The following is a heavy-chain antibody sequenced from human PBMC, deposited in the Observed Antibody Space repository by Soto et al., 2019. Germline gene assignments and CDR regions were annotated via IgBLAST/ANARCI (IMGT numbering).Heavy chain of an antibody. CDR1: GYTFTSYD. J-gene: IGHJ6*03. D-gene: IGHD6-19*01. Sequence: QVQLVQSGAEVKKPGASVKVSCKASGYTFTSYDINWVRQATGQGLEWMGWMNPNSGNTGYAQKFQGRVTMTRNTSISTAYTELSSLRSEDTAVYYCQVGGWNDYYYYYMDVWGKGTTVTVSS. V-gene: IGHV1-8*01. CDR2: MNPNSGNT. CDR3: QVGGWNDYYYYYMDV.